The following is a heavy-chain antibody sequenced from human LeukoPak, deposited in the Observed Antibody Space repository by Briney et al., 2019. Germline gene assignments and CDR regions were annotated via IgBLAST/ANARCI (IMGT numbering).Heavy chain of an antibody. J-gene: IGHJ4*02. V-gene: IGHV3-20*04. CDR3: ARARELLWFGELSYYFDY. CDR1: GFTFDDYG. Sequence: RPGGSLRLSCAASGFTFDDYGMSRVRQAPGKALEWVSGINWNGGSTGYADSVKGRFTISRDNAKNSLYLQMNSLRAEDTALYYCARARELLWFGELSYYFDYWGQGTLVTVSS. D-gene: IGHD3-10*01. CDR2: INWNGGST.